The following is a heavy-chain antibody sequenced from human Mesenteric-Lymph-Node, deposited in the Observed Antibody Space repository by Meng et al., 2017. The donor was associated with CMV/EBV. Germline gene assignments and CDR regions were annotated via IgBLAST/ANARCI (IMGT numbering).Heavy chain of an antibody. CDR1: GFSFYLYG. J-gene: IGHJ4*02. CDR3: ARGGSTYFDY. Sequence: GESLKISCEASGFSFYLYGMHWVRQAPGKGLEWAAFIFYDGNNELYADSVKGRFSISRDNSKNTLYLQMNSLRAEDTAVYYCARGGSTYFDYWGQGTLVTVSS. D-gene: IGHD1-1*01. V-gene: IGHV3-33*01. CDR2: IFYDGNNE.